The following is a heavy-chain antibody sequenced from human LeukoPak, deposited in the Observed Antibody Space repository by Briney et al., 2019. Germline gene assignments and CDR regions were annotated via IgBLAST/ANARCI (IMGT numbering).Heavy chain of an antibody. CDR3: AKDLAADSVYYFDY. CDR2: ISGSGGST. Sequence: PGGSLRLSCAASGFTFSSYAMSWVRQAPGKGLEWVSAISGSGGSTYYADSVKGRFTIPRDNSKNTLYLQMNSLRAEDTAVYYCAKDLAADSVYYFDYWGQGTLVTVSS. D-gene: IGHD6-13*01. V-gene: IGHV3-23*01. J-gene: IGHJ4*02. CDR1: GFTFSSYA.